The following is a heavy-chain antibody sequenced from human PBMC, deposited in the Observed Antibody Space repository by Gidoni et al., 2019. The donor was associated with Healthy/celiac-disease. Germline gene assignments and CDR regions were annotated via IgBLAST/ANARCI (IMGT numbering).Heavy chain of an antibody. CDR1: GDTCTRCG. CDR3: SRGKLLDGGYYFDY. CDR2: ISAYNGNT. J-gene: IGHJ4*02. V-gene: IGHV1-18*01. D-gene: IGHD6-19*01. Sequence: VQSGAQVKKPGPSVKVPCKASGDTCTRCGISWVRQARGQGREWMGWISAYNGNTSYAQKLQGRGTMTTSTSTCTDYMELRSLRSADTAVYFCSRGKLLDGGYYFDYWGQGTLVTVSS.